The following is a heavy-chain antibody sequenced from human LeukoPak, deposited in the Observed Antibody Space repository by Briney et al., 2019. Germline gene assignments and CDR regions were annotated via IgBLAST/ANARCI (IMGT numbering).Heavy chain of an antibody. CDR2: LNSDGTNT. CDR3: ARGGLRNWYFDL. Sequence: GGSLRLSCAASGFTFSSYWMHWVRHAPGKGLVWVSRLNSDGTNTYHADSVKGRVTISRDNAKNTVYLEMNSLRAEDTAVYYCARGGLRNWYFDLWGRGTLVTVSS. CDR1: GFTFSSYW. V-gene: IGHV3-74*01. D-gene: IGHD5-12*01. J-gene: IGHJ2*01.